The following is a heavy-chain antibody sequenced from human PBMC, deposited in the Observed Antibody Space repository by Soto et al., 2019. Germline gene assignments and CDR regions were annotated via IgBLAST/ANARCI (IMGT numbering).Heavy chain of an antibody. CDR1: GSIFSGSE. Sequence: EVQLVESGGTLVQPGGSLKLSCVASGSIFSGSEMHWVRQASGKGLEWFGRIGSRLNNYATVYGASMRGRFTISRDVSRNTAYLQMNSLRTEDTSLYYCTPYNILAGYRFAYWGRGSLVTVSS. D-gene: IGHD3-9*01. J-gene: IGHJ4*02. V-gene: IGHV3-73*01. CDR3: TPYNILAGYRFAY. CDR2: IGSRLNNYAT.